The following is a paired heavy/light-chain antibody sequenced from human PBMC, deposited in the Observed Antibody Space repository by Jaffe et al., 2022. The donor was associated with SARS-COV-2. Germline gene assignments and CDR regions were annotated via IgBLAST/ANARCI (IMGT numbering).Light chain of an antibody. J-gene: IGLJ2*01. CDR3: SSYAGPNTLVV. Sequence: QSALTQPPSASGSPGQSVTISCTGTSSDVGGYKYVSWYQQHPGKAPKLMIYEVTMRPSGVPDRFSGSRTGNTASLTVSGLQAEDEADYYCSSYAGPNTLVVFGGGTKLTVL. CDR1: SSDVGGYKY. CDR2: EVT. V-gene: IGLV2-8*01.
Heavy chain of an antibody. V-gene: IGHV3-49*05. Sequence: EVQLVESGGDLVKPGRSLRLSCTGSGFTFGDYGMSWFRQAPGKGLEWVGFMRSKVSGGTTEYAASVKGRFTISRDDSKNIAYLQMNSLKTDDTAVYYCTRYHLAGMAVAAAMFYWGQGTLVTVSS. J-gene: IGHJ4*02. CDR3: TRYHLAGMAVAAAMFY. D-gene: IGHD6-19*01. CDR2: MRSKVSGGTT. CDR1: GFTFGDYG.